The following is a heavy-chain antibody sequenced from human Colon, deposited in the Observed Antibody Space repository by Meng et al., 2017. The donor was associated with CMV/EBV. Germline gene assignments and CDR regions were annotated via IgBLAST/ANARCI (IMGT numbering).Heavy chain of an antibody. J-gene: IGHJ6*02. D-gene: IGHD5-24*01. CDR1: GFTVSGNY. Sequence: GESLKISCAASGFTVSGNYMSWVRQAPGKGLERVAVSYYGGNTYYADSVKGRFTISRDNSKNSLYLQMNSLRGEDTAVYYCARVMTTITTLAKDVWGQGTTVTVSS. V-gene: IGHV3-66*02. CDR3: ARVMTTITTLAKDV. CDR2: SYYGGNT.